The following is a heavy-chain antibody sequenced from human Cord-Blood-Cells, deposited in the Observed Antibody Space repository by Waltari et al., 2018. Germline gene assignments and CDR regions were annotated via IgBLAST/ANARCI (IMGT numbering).Heavy chain of an antibody. CDR2: INHRGST. Sequence: QVQLQQWGAGLLKPSETLSLTCAVYGGSFSGYYWSWIRQPPGKGLEWIGEINHRGSTNYNPSLKSRVTISVDTSKNQFSLKLSSVTAADTAVYYCARLSGSYPYDAFDIWGQGTMVTVSS. J-gene: IGHJ3*02. CDR1: GGSFSGYY. D-gene: IGHD3-10*01. CDR3: ARLSGSYPYDAFDI. V-gene: IGHV4-34*01.